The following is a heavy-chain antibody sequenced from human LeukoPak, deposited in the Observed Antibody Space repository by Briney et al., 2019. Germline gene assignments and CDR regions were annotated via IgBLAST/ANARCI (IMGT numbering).Heavy chain of an antibody. J-gene: IGHJ4*02. V-gene: IGHV3-7*03. CDR3: ARGRVVVVPAAIYY. Sequence: GGSLRLSCAASGFTFSSYWMSWVRQAPGKGLEWVANIKQGGSEKYYVDSVKGRFTISRDNAKNSLYLQMNSLRAEDTAVYYCARGRVVVVPAAIYYWGQGTLVTVSS. D-gene: IGHD2-2*01. CDR2: IKQGGSEK. CDR1: GFTFSSYW.